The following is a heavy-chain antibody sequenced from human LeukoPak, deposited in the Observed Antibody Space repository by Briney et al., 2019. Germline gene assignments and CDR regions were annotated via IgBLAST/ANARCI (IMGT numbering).Heavy chain of an antibody. CDR1: AFTFSSYS. CDR3: ARAGGGGLGYFDY. J-gene: IGHJ4*02. D-gene: IGHD2-15*01. CDR2: ISSSSSYI. Sequence: GGSLRLSCAASAFTFSSYSMNWVRQAPGKGLEWVSSISSSSSYIYYADSVKGRFTISRDNAKNSLYLQMNSLRAEDTAVYYCARAGGGGLGYFDYWGQGTLVTVSS. V-gene: IGHV3-21*01.